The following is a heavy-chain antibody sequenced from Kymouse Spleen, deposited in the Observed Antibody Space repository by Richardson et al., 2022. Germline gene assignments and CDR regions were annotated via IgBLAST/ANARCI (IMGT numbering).Heavy chain of an antibody. D-gene: IGHD3-10*01. CDR2: IYYSGST. CDR3: ARVLWFGELFDP. J-gene: IGHJ5*02. Sequence: QLQLQESGPGLVKPSETLSLTCTVSGGSISSSSYYWGWIRQPPGKGLEWIGSIYYSGSTYYNPSLKSRVTISVDTSKNQFSLKLSSVTAADTAVYYCARVLWFGELFDPWGQGTLVTVSS. V-gene: IGHV4-39*01. CDR1: GGSISSSSYY.